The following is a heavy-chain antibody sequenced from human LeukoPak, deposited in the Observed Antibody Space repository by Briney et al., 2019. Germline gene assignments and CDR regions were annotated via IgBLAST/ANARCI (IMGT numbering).Heavy chain of an antibody. D-gene: IGHD3-22*01. J-gene: IGHJ4*02. CDR3: AREGGYYDSSEISY. Sequence: GGSLRLSCAASGFTFSSYSMNWVRQAPGKGLEWVSYISSSSSTIYYADSVKGRFIISRDNAKNSLYLQMNSLRAEDTAVYYCAREGGYYDSSEISYWGQGTLVTVSS. CDR2: ISSSSSTI. CDR1: GFTFSSYS. V-gene: IGHV3-48*04.